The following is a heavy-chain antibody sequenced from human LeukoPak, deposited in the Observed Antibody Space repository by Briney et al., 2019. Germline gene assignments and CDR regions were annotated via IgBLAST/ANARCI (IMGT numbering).Heavy chain of an antibody. CDR3: ASPMVRGVHYGMDV. J-gene: IGHJ6*04. D-gene: IGHD3-10*01. CDR2: IIPILGIA. V-gene: IGHV1-69*02. Sequence: SVKVSCKSSGGTFSSYTISWVRQAPGQGLEWMGRIIPILGIANYAQKFQGRVTITADKSTSTAYMELSSLRSEDTAVYYCASPMVRGVHYGMDVWGEGTTVTVSS. CDR1: GGTFSSYT.